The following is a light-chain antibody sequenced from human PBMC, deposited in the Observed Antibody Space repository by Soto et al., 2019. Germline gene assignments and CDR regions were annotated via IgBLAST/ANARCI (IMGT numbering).Light chain of an antibody. Sequence: QSALTQPASVSGSPGQSITISCTGTSSDIGSYNYVSWYQQNPGKAPKLMIYDVSNRPSGISNRFSGSKSGNTASLTISGRQAEDEADYYCSSYTSSTPLVFGGGTKVTVL. J-gene: IGLJ2*01. CDR2: DVS. CDR1: SSDIGSYNY. CDR3: SSYTSSTPLV. V-gene: IGLV2-14*01.